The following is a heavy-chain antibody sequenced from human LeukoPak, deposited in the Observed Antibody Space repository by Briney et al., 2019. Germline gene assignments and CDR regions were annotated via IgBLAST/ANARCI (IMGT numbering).Heavy chain of an antibody. CDR3: ARAFKPFPPFDY. V-gene: IGHV4-59*01. CDR1: GGSISSYY. CDR2: IYYSGST. Sequence: SETLSLTCTVSGGSISSYYWSWIRQPPGKGLEWTGYIYYSGSTNYNPSLKSRVTISVDTSKNQFSLKLSSVTAADTAVYYCARAFKPFPPFDYWGQGTLVTVSS. J-gene: IGHJ4*02.